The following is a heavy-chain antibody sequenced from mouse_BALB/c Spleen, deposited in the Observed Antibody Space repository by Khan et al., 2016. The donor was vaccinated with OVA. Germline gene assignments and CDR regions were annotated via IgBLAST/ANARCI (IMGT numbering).Heavy chain of an antibody. D-gene: IGHD1-1*01. V-gene: IGHV1-20*02. CDR1: GYSFTGYF. CDR3: ARIYGSDFDY. J-gene: IGHJ2*01. Sequence: EVQLQQSGPELVKPGASVKISCKASGYSFTGYFMNWVMQSHGKSLEWIGRINPHIGETFYNQKFKGKATLTVDESSSTAHMELRSLASEDSAFYYCARIYGSDFDYWGQGTPLTVSS. CDR2: INPHIGET.